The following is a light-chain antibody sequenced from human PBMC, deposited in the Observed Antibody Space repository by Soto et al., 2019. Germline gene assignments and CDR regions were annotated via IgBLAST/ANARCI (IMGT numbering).Light chain of an antibody. CDR1: QSVFSS. CDR3: QQYHKWPA. Sequence: VMSLSPSTLSVSPGERAPLSCSASQSVFSSLAWYQQKPGQAPRLLIYGAATRATGIPARFSGSGSGTEFTLTISSLQSEDFAVYYCQQYHKWPAFGQGTKVDI. V-gene: IGKV3-15*01. CDR2: GAA. J-gene: IGKJ1*01.